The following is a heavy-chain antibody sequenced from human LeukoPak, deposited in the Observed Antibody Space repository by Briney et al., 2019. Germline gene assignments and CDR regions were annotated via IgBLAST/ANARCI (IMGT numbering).Heavy chain of an antibody. CDR1: GYSFTNYW. CDR3: ARHQGFSSAWYADY. D-gene: IGHD6-19*01. CDR2: IYPGDSDI. Sequence: GGSLKISCKGSGYSFTNYWIGWVRQMPGKGLEWISIIYPGDSDIRYSQSFQGQVTISADRSMNSAYLQMNSLKASDTAIYYCARHQGFSSAWYADYWGQGTLVTVAS. V-gene: IGHV5-51*01. J-gene: IGHJ4*02.